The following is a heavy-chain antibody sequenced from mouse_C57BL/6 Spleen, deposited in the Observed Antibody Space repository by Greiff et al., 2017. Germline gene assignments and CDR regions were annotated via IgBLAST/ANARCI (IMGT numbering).Heavy chain of an antibody. V-gene: IGHV7-3*01. CDR2: IRNKANGYTT. D-gene: IGHD2-2*01. Sequence: EVQGVESGGGLVQPGGSLSLSCAASGFTFTDYYVSWVRQPPGKALEWLGFIRNKANGYTTEYSASVKGRFTISRDNSQSILYLQMNALRAEDSATYDCARYMDGYDWYFDVWGTGTTVTVSS. J-gene: IGHJ1*03. CDR1: GFTFTDYY. CDR3: ARYMDGYDWYFDV.